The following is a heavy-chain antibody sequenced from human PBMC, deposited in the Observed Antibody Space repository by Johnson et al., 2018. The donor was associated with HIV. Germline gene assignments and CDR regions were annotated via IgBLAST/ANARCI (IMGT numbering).Heavy chain of an antibody. CDR3: ARIQYNFWSDPDAFDI. D-gene: IGHD3-3*01. Sequence: QVQLVESGGGVVQPGRSLRLSCAASEFTFSTFSRNAMHWVRQAPGKGLEWVAVISYDGTNKYYADPVKGRFTVSRDNSKNSLYLQINSLRAEDTAVYYCARIQYNFWSDPDAFDIWGQGTIVIVSS. CDR1: EFTFSTFSRNA. CDR2: ISYDGTNK. V-gene: IGHV3-30-3*01. J-gene: IGHJ3*02.